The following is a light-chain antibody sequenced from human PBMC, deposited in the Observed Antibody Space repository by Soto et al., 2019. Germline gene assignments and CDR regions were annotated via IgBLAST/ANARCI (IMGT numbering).Light chain of an antibody. CDR2: DVS. V-gene: IGLV2-11*01. CDR3: CSYADNYSYV. J-gene: IGLJ1*01. Sequence: QSALTQPRSVSGSPGQSVTISCTGTSSDVGAYNYVSWYQQHPGKAPKLMTYDVSKRPSGVPDRFSGSKSGNTASLTIFGLQAEDEADYYCCSYADNYSYVFGTGTKVTVL. CDR1: SSDVGAYNY.